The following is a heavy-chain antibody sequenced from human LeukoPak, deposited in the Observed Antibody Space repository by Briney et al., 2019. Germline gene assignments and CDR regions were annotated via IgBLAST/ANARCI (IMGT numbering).Heavy chain of an antibody. V-gene: IGHV3-15*01. D-gene: IGHD3-22*01. CDR3: TAAGAATISRQVGYDSSGYYPDY. Sequence: GGPLRLSCVASGFTFSNAWMSWVRQAPGKGLEWVGRIKSKTDGGTTEYTAPVKGRFTISRDDSKNTLYLQMNSLKTEDTAVYYCTAAGAATISRQVGYDSSGYYPDYWGQGTLVTVSS. CDR2: IKSKTDGGTT. CDR1: GFTFSNAW. J-gene: IGHJ4*02.